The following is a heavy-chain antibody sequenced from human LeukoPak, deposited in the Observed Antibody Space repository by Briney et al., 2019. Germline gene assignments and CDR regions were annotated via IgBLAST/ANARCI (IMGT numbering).Heavy chain of an antibody. D-gene: IGHD6-19*01. CDR2: IYTSGST. J-gene: IGHJ4*02. CDR3: ARGSQYSSGWLTRFDY. Sequence: SETLSLTCTVSGGSISSYYWSWIRQPAGKGLEWIGRIYTSGSTNYNPSLKSRVTMSVDKSKNQFSLKLSSVTAADTAVYYCARGSQYSSGWLTRFDYWGQGILVTVSS. CDR1: GGSISSYY. V-gene: IGHV4-4*07.